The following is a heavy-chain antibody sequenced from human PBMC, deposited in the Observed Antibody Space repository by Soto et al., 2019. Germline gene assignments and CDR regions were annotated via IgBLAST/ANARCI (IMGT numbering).Heavy chain of an antibody. D-gene: IGHD3-10*01. CDR3: ARFNTMVRGVPTTRSSVSWFDP. CDR1: GGTFSSYT. V-gene: IGHV1-69*02. J-gene: IGHJ5*02. CDR2: IIPILGIA. Sequence: QVQLVQSGAEVKKPGSSVKVSCKASGGTFSSYTISWVRQAPGQGLEWMGRIIPILGIANYAQKFQGRVTITADKSTSTAYMELSSLRSEDTAVYYCARFNTMVRGVPTTRSSVSWFDPWGQGTLVTVSS.